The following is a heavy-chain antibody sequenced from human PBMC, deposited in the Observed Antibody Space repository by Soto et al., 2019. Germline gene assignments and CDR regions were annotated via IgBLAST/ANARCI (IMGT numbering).Heavy chain of an antibody. V-gene: IGHV3-23*01. CDR3: AKGSYDILTGYYVG. CDR1: VFTFSSYA. D-gene: IGHD3-9*01. Sequence: WWSLRLSCSASVFTFSSYAMSWCRQAPGKGLEWVSAISGSGGSTYYADSVKGRFTISRDNSKNTLYLQMNSLRAEDTAVYYCAKGSYDILTGYYVGWGQGTLVTVSS. CDR2: ISGSGGST. J-gene: IGHJ4*02.